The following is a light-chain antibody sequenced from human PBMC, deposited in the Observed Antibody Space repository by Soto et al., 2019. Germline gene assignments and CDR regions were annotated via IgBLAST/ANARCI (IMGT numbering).Light chain of an antibody. CDR1: SSDVGGYNC. Sequence: QSALTQPASVSGSPGQSIPLSFTGTSSDVGGYNCVSWFQQHPGKAPKLKIYEVSNRPSGVSNRFSGSKSGNTASLTISELQADDDDDYYCTSVTTLSAWVFGGGTKLTVL. V-gene: IGLV2-14*01. CDR3: TSVTTLSAWV. CDR2: EVS. J-gene: IGLJ3*02.